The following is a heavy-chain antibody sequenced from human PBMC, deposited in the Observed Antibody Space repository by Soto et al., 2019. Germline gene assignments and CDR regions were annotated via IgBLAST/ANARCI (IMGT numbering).Heavy chain of an antibody. CDR3: AKDGGYSSSLYYFDY. J-gene: IGHJ4*02. CDR1: GFTFSSYA. Sequence: EVQLLESGGGLVQPGGSLRLSCAASGFTFSSYAMSWVRQAPGKGLEWVSAFSGSGGSTYYADSVKGRFTISGDNSKNTLYLQMKSLRAENTAVYYCAKDGGYSSSLYYFDYWGQGTMVTVSS. CDR2: FSGSGGST. V-gene: IGHV3-23*01. D-gene: IGHD6-13*01.